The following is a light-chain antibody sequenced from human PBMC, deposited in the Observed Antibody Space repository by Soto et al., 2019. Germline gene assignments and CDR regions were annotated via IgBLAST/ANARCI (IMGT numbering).Light chain of an antibody. CDR2: DAS. Sequence: DIQMTQSPSSLSASVGDRVTITCQASQNINNYLNWYQQKPGRAPKILIYDASNLEAEVPSRFRGSGSGTDFTFTISRLHPEDIATYYCQQYENLPTLGQGTRLEIK. J-gene: IGKJ5*01. CDR1: QNINNY. V-gene: IGKV1-33*01. CDR3: QQYENLPT.